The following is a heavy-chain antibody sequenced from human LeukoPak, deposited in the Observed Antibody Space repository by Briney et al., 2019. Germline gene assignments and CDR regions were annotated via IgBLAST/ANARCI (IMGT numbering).Heavy chain of an antibody. Sequence: GGSLRLSCAASGFTFSSSAMNWVRQAPGKGLEWVSGISGSGGSTYYVDSVKGRFTISRDNSKNTLYLQMNSLRAEDTAVYYCAIRLSGSGWYLFDYWGQGTLVTVSS. V-gene: IGHV3-23*01. CDR2: ISGSGGST. D-gene: IGHD6-19*01. J-gene: IGHJ4*02. CDR1: GFTFSSSA. CDR3: AIRLSGSGWYLFDY.